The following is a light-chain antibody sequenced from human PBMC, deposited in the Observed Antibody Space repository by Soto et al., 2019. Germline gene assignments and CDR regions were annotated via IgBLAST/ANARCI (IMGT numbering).Light chain of an antibody. CDR2: DNN. J-gene: IGLJ2*01. CDR1: SSNIGNNF. Sequence: QAVVTQPPSVSAAPGQKVTISCSGSSSNIGNNFVSWYQQLPGTAPKLVIYDNNKRPSGIPDRFSGSKSGATATLGITGLQTGDEADYYCGTWDSSLSSFVIFGGGTKLTVL. V-gene: IGLV1-51*01. CDR3: GTWDSSLSSFVI.